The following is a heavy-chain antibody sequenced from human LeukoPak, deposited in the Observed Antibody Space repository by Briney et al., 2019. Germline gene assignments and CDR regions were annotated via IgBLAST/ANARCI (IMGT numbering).Heavy chain of an antibody. V-gene: IGHV1-18*01. D-gene: IGHD4-23*01. Sequence: QKFQGRVTMTTDTSTSIAYMELRSLRSDDTVVYYCARGGQLLTSDFDYWGQGTLVTVSS. CDR3: ARGGQLLTSDFDY. J-gene: IGHJ4*02.